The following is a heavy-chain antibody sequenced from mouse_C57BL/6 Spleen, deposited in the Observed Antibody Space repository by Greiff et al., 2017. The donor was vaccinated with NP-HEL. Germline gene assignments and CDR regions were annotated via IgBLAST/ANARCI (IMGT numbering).Heavy chain of an antibody. CDR1: GYTFTSYW. Sequence: QVQLQQPGAELVRPGSSVKLSCTASGYTFTSYWMHWVKQRPIQGLEWIGNIDPSDSETHYNQKFKDKATLTLDKAYSTAYMQLSSLTSEDSAIYYCAREEYSSLGRFAYWGQGTTLTVSS. V-gene: IGHV1-52*01. J-gene: IGHJ2*01. CDR2: IDPSDSET. D-gene: IGHD6-1*01. CDR3: AREEYSSLGRFAY.